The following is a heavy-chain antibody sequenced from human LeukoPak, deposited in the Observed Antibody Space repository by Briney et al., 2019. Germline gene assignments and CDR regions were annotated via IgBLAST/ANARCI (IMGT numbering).Heavy chain of an antibody. J-gene: IGHJ5*02. CDR1: GFTFDDYA. Sequence: GRSLRLSCAASGFTFDDYAMNWVRQAPGKGLEWVSGISWNSGSIGYADSVKGRFTISRDNAKNSLYLQMNSLRDEDTALYYCAASFDERLSWFGPWGQGTLVTVSS. V-gene: IGHV3-9*01. CDR2: ISWNSGSI. D-gene: IGHD3-3*02. CDR3: AASFDERLSWFGP.